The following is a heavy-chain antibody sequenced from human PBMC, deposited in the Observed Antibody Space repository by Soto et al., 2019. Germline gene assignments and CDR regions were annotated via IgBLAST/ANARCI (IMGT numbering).Heavy chain of an antibody. CDR1: GYTXTSYG. J-gene: IGHJ4*02. V-gene: IGHV1-18*01. CDR2: INPYNGNT. Sequence: GASVKVXCKASGYTXTSYGVTWVRQAPGQGLEWMGWINPYNGNTNYPQNLQGRVTLTTDTPTSTAYMDVRSLRSDDTAVYYCARGSFTASTGYYFDYWGQGSLVTVSS. D-gene: IGHD4-4*01. CDR3: ARGSFTASTGYYFDY.